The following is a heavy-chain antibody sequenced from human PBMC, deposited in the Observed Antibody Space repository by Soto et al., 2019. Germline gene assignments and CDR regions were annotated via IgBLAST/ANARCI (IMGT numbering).Heavy chain of an antibody. Sequence: SETLSLTCTVSGGSISSYYWIWIRQPPGKGLEWIGYIYYSGSTNYNPSLKSRVTISVDTSKNQFSLKLSSVTAADTAVYYCARVSQGLFDPWGQGTLVTVSS. V-gene: IGHV4-59*01. CDR2: IYYSGST. J-gene: IGHJ5*02. CDR1: GGSISSYY. CDR3: ARVSQGLFDP.